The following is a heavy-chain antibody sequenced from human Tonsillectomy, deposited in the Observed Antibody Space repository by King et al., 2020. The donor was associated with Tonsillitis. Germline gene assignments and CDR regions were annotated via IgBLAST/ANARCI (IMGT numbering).Heavy chain of an antibody. CDR2: IRYDGSNK. D-gene: IGHD3-22*01. CDR3: AKDSIEYYYDTSGYPYYFDY. V-gene: IGHV3-30*02. Sequence: QLVQSGGGVVQPGGSLRLSCAASGFTFSSYDMHWVRQAPGKGLEWVAFIRYDGSNKYYADSVKGRFTISRDNSKNTLFLQMKSLRAEDTACYYCAKDSIEYYYDTSGYPYYFDYWGQGTLVTVSS. CDR1: GFTFSSYD. J-gene: IGHJ4*02.